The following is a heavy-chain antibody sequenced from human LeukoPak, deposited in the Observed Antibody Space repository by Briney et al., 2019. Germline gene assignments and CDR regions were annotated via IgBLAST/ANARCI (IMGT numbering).Heavy chain of an antibody. Sequence: SETLSLTCTVSGGSISDYSWSCIRQPPRKGLEWIVWIFSSGDFNYNPSPKSRRSTSVDTTNTKISLKLTSTTPAHTPVYYTAGEKDAGCKHERIRYDFWGQGTMVSV. CDR3: AGEKDAGCKHERIRYDF. CDR2: IFSSGDF. CDR1: GGSISDYS. J-gene: IGHJ3*01. V-gene: IGHV4-59*01. D-gene: IGHD3-16*02.